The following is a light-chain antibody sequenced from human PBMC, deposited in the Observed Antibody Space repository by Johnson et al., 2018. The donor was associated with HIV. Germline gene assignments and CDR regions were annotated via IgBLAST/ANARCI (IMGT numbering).Light chain of an antibody. CDR1: SSNIGNNY. CDR2: ENN. Sequence: QSVLNQPPSVSAAPGQKVTISCSGSSSNIGNNYVSWYQQLPGTAPKLLIYENNKRPSGIPDRFSGSKSGTSATLGITGLQTGDEADYYCGTWDSSLSVNYVFGTGTKVTVL. J-gene: IGLJ1*01. V-gene: IGLV1-51*02. CDR3: GTWDSSLSVNYV.